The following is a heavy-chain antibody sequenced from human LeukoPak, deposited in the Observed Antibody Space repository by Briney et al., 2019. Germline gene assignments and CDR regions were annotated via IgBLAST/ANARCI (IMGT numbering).Heavy chain of an antibody. CDR1: GFTFSSYE. J-gene: IGHJ4*02. CDR2: INSGSSTI. CDR3: AKDQKRYYYDSSGPH. D-gene: IGHD3-22*01. V-gene: IGHV3-48*03. Sequence: GGSLRLSCAGSGFTFSSYEMNWVRQAPGKGLEWVSYINSGSSTIYYAPSVKGRFTISRDNAKNSLYLQMNSLRAEDTAVYYCAKDQKRYYYDSSGPHWGQGTLVTVSS.